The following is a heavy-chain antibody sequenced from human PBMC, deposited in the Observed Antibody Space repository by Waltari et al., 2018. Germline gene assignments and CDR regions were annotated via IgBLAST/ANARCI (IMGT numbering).Heavy chain of an antibody. CDR2: IIPIFAIS. CDR3: ARSPSMVLDLQIDY. D-gene: IGHD2-8*01. J-gene: IGHJ4*02. V-gene: IGHV1-69*04. CDR1: GDTFSKYV. Sequence: QVQLVQSGAEVKKPGSSVNVSCRASGDTFSKYVINWVRQAPGQGPEWMGRIIPIFAISNYAQRFQDRVSITADRSTSTAYLELSSLEFEDTAVYYCARSPSMVLDLQIDYWGQGTLVTVSS.